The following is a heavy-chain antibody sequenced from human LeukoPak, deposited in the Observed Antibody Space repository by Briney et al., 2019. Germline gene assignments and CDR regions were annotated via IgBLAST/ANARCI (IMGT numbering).Heavy chain of an antibody. D-gene: IGHD3-22*01. CDR2: MYYSGTT. J-gene: IGHJ4*02. Sequence: GGSLRLSCGVSGFIVSSNFMTWVRQSPGKGLEWVSIMYYSGTTHYADSVKGRFTISRDNSKNTLYLQMNSLRAEDTAVYYCAGEDDSSGYYYFDYWGQGTLVTVSS. CDR3: AGEDDSSGYYYFDY. V-gene: IGHV3-53*01. CDR1: GFIVSSNF.